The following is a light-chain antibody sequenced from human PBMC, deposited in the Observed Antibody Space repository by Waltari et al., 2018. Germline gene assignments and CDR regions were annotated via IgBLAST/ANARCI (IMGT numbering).Light chain of an antibody. J-gene: IGKJ2*01. V-gene: IGKV2-30*02. Sequence: VVMTQSPLSLPVTLGQPSSISCTSSQSLVHSGGTTLLVLFKQRPGQSPMRLIYKVSNRDSGVPDRFSGSGSGTDFPLKISRVEAEDVGVYYCMQGTHWPYTFGQGTKLDIK. CDR1: QSLVHSGGTTL. CDR3: MQGTHWPYT. CDR2: KVS.